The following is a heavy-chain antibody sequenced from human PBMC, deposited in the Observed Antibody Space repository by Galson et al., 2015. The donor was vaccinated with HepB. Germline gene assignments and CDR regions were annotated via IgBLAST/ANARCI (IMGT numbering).Heavy chain of an antibody. CDR2: ISSSSSYI. D-gene: IGHD2-2*01. Sequence: SLRLSCAASGFTFSTYSMHWVRQAPGMGLEWVSSISSSSSYIYYADSVKGRFTISRDNAKNSLYLQMNSLRAEDTAVYYCARNRGDPFCSSPSCRKGYYYYYYMDVWGKGTTVTVSS. CDR3: ARNRGDPFCSSPSCRKGYYYYYYMDV. J-gene: IGHJ6*03. V-gene: IGHV3-21*01. CDR1: GFTFSTYS.